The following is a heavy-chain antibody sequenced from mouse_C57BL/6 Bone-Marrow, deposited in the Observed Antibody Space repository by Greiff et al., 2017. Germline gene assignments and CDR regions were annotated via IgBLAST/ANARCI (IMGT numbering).Heavy chain of an antibody. CDR3: ASRTVVAPYYAMDY. CDR1: GFTFSDYY. D-gene: IGHD1-1*01. J-gene: IGHJ4*01. CDR2: ISNGGGRT. Sequence: DVKLVESGGGLVQPGGSLKLSCAASGFTFSDYYMYWVRQTPEKRLEWVAYISNGGGRTYYPDTVKGRFTISRDNAKNTLYLQMSRLKSDDTAMYYYASRTVVAPYYAMDYWGQGTSVTVSS. V-gene: IGHV5-12*01.